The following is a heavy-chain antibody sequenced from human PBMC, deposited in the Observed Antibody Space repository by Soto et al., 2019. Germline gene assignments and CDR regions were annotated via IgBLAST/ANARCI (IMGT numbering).Heavy chain of an antibody. CDR1: GFTFSSYG. D-gene: IGHD2-15*01. V-gene: IGHV3-33*01. J-gene: IGHJ6*02. CDR3: ASEYCSGGSCYYYGMDV. CDR2: IWYDGSNK. Sequence: QVQLVESGGGVVQPGRSLRLSCAASGFTFSSYGMHWVRQAPGKGLEWVAVIWYDGSNKYYADSVKGRFTISRDNSKTTLYLQMNRLRAEDTAVYYCASEYCSGGSCYYYGMDVWGQGTTVTVSS.